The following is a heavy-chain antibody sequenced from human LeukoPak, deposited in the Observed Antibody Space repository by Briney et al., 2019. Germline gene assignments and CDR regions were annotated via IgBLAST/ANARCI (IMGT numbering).Heavy chain of an antibody. Sequence: ASVKVSCKATGYTFIIHGISWVRQAPGQGLEWMGWISPYNGNTNYAQNLQGRVTMTTDTSTSTAYMELSSLRSEDTAVYYCARGGYCTNGVCYAYNWFDPWGQGTLVTVSS. V-gene: IGHV1-18*01. CDR3: ARGGYCTNGVCYAYNWFDP. J-gene: IGHJ5*02. CDR1: GYTFIIHG. CDR2: ISPYNGNT. D-gene: IGHD2-8*01.